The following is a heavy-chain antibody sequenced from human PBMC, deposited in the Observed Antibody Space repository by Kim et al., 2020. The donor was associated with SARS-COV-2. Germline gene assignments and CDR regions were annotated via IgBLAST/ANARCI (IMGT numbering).Heavy chain of an antibody. D-gene: IGHD3-3*01. V-gene: IGHV3-66*04. CDR3: ARLGGDTFGLGY. J-gene: IGHJ4*02. CDR2: IYSGGDR. Sequence: GGSLRLSCAASGFTVGSNSMTWVRQAPGKGLEWVSIIYSGGDRFYADSVRGRFTISRDNSKNTLYLQMNSLRGDDTGLYYCARLGGDTFGLGYWGQGTLVTVSS. CDR1: GFTVGSNS.